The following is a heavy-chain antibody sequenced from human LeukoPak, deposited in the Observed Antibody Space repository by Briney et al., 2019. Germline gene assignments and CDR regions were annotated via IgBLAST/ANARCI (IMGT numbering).Heavy chain of an antibody. Sequence: PGRSLTLSCAASGFTFDDYAMHWVRQAPGKGLEWVSGINWNSGDVGYADSVKGRFTISRDNAKNSLYLQMNSLRAEDTAVYYCARDEDCSSTSCYAGPGYFQHWGQGTLVTVSS. CDR3: ARDEDCSSTSCYAGPGYFQH. CDR2: INWNSGDV. CDR1: GFTFDDYA. V-gene: IGHV3-9*01. J-gene: IGHJ1*01. D-gene: IGHD2-2*01.